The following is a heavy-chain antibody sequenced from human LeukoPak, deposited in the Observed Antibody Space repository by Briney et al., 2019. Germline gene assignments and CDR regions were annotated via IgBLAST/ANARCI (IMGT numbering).Heavy chain of an antibody. J-gene: IGHJ6*03. CDR3: VREGSGSTHYMDV. Sequence: GGSLRLSCATSGFTFSSHDMNWVRQAPGKGLEWVSSITGSSKSIDYADSVKGRFAISRDNAKNSLFLQMDSLRVEDTAVYYCVREGSGSTHYMDVRGKGTTVTVSS. CDR2: ITGSSKSI. CDR1: GFTFSSHD. V-gene: IGHV3-21*01. D-gene: IGHD3-10*01.